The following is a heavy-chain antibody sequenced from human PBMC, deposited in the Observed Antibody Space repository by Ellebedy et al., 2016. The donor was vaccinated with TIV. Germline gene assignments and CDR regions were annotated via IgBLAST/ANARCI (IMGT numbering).Heavy chain of an antibody. CDR1: GFIFSSYS. Sequence: GESLKISCAASGFIFSSYSMNWVRQAPGKGLEWVGRMKSSSDGGARDYAAPVRGRFSISRDDSKNTLYLQMNSLKTEDSAVYYCSVLWPFDFWGRGILVAVSS. CDR3: SVLWPFDF. J-gene: IGHJ4*02. V-gene: IGHV3-15*01. D-gene: IGHD2-15*01. CDR2: MKSSSDGGAR.